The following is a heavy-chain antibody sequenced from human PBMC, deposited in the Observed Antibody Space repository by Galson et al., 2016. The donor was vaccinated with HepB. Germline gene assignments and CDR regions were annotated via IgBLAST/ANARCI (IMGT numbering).Heavy chain of an antibody. V-gene: IGHV2-5*02. CDR1: GFSLSTTGVG. CDR2: IYWDDDK. CDR3: AHRRRDGYSPFYV. Sequence: PALVKPTQTLTLTCTFTGFSLSTTGVGVGWFRQPPGKALEWLAIIYWDDDKRYSPSLKNSLTITKDTFKNQVVLKMTNLDPVDIATFYCAHRRRDGYSPFYVWGQGTLVTVSS. J-gene: IGHJ4*02. D-gene: IGHD5-24*01.